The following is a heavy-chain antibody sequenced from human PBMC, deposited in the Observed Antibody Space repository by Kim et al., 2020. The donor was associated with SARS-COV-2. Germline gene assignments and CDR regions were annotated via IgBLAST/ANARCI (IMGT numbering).Heavy chain of an antibody. J-gene: IGHJ6*02. CDR2: IYYSGST. CDR1: GGSISSSSYY. V-gene: IGHV4-39*07. CDR3: ASTYDYGGNNYYYYYGMDV. Sequence: SETLSLTCTVSGGSISSSSYYWGWIRQPPGKGLEWIGSIYYSGSTYYNPSLKSRVTISVDTSKNQFSLKLSSVTAADTAVYYCASTYDYGGNNYYYYYGMDVWGQGTTVTVSS. D-gene: IGHD4-17*01.